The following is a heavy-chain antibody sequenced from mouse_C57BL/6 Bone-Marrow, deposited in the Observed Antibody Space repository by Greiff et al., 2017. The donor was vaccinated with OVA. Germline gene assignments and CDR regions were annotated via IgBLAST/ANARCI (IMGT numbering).Heavy chain of an antibody. D-gene: IGHD2-5*01. CDR1: GYTFTDYE. J-gene: IGHJ4*01. Sequence: QVQLQQSGAELVRPGASVTLSCKASGYTFTDYEMHWVKQTPVHGLEWIGAIDPETGGTAYNQKFKGKAILTADKSSSTAYMELLSLTSEDSAVYYCTGSYSNDYAMGYWGQGTSVTVSA. CDR2: IDPETGGT. V-gene: IGHV1-15*01. CDR3: TGSYSNDYAMGY.